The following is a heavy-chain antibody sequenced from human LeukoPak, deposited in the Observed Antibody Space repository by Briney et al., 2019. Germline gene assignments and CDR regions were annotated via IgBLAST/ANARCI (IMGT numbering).Heavy chain of an antibody. V-gene: IGHV4-4*07. Sequence: SETLSLTCTVSGGSISTYHWSWIRLPAGKGLEWIGRIYNSGSTKYNSSLKSRVTMSVDTSKNQFSLKVGSVTAADTAVYYRARDLMVEERPSNIYYYYYYMDVWGKGTTVTVSS. CDR2: IYNSGST. J-gene: IGHJ6*03. CDR1: GGSISTYH. D-gene: IGHD2-8*02. CDR3: ARDLMVEERPSNIYYYYYYMDV.